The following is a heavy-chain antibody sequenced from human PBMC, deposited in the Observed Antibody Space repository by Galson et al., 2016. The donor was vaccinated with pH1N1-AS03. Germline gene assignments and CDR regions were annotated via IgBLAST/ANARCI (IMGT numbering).Heavy chain of an antibody. CDR3: AKDSGRLTHYYYGMDV. D-gene: IGHD2-15*01. Sequence: SLRLSCAASGSTFRSYGMHWVRQTPGKRLQWVAVISYDESKKLYADSVRGRSTISRDNSKNTLYLQMNSLRPEDTGLYYCAKDSGRLTHYYYGMDVWGQGTTVTVSS. J-gene: IGHJ6*02. CDR2: ISYDESKK. V-gene: IGHV3-30*18. CDR1: GSTFRSYG.